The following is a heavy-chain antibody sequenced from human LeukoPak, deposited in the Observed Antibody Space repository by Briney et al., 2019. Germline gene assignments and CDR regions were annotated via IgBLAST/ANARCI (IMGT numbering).Heavy chain of an antibody. CDR3: AKRYDYVWGSYRYTYYFDY. Sequence: PGGSLRLSCAASGFTFSDYYMSWIRQAPGKGLEWVSYISSSGSTIYYADPVKGRFTISRDNSKNTLYLQMNSLRAEDTAVYYCAKRYDYVWGSYRYTYYFDYWGQGTLVTVSS. D-gene: IGHD3-16*02. CDR1: GFTFSDYY. V-gene: IGHV3-11*01. CDR2: ISSSGSTI. J-gene: IGHJ4*02.